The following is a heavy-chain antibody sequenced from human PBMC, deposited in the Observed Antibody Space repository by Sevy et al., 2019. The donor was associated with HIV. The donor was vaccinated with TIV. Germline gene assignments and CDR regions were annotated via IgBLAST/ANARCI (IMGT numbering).Heavy chain of an antibody. CDR2: ISSGSRSI. Sequence: GGSLRVSCAASGFAFSSYTMNWVRQAPGKGLEWVSYISSGSRSIYYADSVKGRFTISRDNAKNLVYMHMNSLRDEDTAVYYCARDSAETAALDFWGQGTLVTVSS. CDR3: ARDSAETAALDF. D-gene: IGHD5-18*01. CDR1: GFAFSSYT. J-gene: IGHJ4*02. V-gene: IGHV3-48*02.